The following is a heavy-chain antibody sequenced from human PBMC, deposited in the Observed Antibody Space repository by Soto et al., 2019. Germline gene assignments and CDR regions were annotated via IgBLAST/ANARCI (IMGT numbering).Heavy chain of an antibody. D-gene: IGHD5-18*01. V-gene: IGHV1-69*01. J-gene: IGHJ4*02. CDR3: ATSKVGYSFGSPFDF. CDR2: IIPRFNRP. Sequence: QVQLVQSGAEVKKPGSSVKVSCKASGGTFSSFVISWVRQAPGQGPEWMGGIIPRFNRPNYAQKFQGRVTITADESTTTSYMELSSLRSGDTAVYYCATSKVGYSFGSPFDFWGQGTLVTVSS. CDR1: GGTFSSFV.